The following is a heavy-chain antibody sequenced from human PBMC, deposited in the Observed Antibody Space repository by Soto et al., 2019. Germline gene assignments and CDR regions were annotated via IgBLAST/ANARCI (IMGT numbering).Heavy chain of an antibody. V-gene: IGHV3-30-3*01. CDR1: GFTFSSYA. Sequence: PVGSLRLSCAASGFTFSSYAMHWVRQAPGKGLEWVAVISYDGSNKYYADSVKGRFTISRDNSKNTLYLQMNSLRAEDTAVYYCARARDSSSWYVYYGMDVWGQGTTVTVSS. CDR3: ARARDSSSWYVYYGMDV. D-gene: IGHD6-13*01. J-gene: IGHJ6*02. CDR2: ISYDGSNK.